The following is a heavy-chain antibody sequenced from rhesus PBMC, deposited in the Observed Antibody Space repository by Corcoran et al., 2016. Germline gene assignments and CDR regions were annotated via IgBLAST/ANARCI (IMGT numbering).Heavy chain of an antibody. Sequence: EVQLVHSGADVKRPGASLQIACKISGYSFTRYCVFCVSPLPGTGLEWMGAIEPRDSHTKDSPSCQGQVTISADRSTSTASLQWSSRKASDSATYYCAKRASPTYWYFDIWGPGTPITISS. D-gene: IGHD1-38*01. J-gene: IGHJ2*01. CDR2: IEPRDSHT. CDR3: AKRASPTYWYFDI. CDR1: GYSFTRYC. V-gene: IGHV5-2*01.